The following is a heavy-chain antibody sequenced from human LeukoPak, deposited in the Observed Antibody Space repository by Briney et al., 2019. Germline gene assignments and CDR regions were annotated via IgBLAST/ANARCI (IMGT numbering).Heavy chain of an antibody. CDR1: GGSISSSSYY. V-gene: IGHV4-39*07. CDR3: ARDGYQPIDY. D-gene: IGHD5-12*01. CDR2: IYYSGST. J-gene: IGHJ4*02. Sequence: KTSETLSLTCTVSGGSISSSSYYWGWIRQPPGKGLEWIGSIYYSGSTYYNPSLKSRVTISVDTSKNQFSLKLSSVTAADTAVYYCARDGYQPIDYWGQGTLVTVFS.